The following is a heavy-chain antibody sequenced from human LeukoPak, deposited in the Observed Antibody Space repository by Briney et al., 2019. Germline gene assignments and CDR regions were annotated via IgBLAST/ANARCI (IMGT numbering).Heavy chain of an antibody. D-gene: IGHD2-21*02. CDR3: ARAKLDDCGGVCDQYFQH. CDR2: INPNSGGT. J-gene: IGHJ1*01. V-gene: IGHV1-2*02. Sequence: ASEKVSCKAPGYTFTGYYMHWVRQAPGQGLEWMGWINPNSGGTNFAQKFQGRVTLTRDTSINTAYMELSSLRSDDTAVYYCARAKLDDCGGVCDQYFQHWGQGTLVTVSS. CDR1: GYTFTGYY.